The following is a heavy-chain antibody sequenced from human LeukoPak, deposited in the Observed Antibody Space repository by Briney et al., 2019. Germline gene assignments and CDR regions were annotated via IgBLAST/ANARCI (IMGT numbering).Heavy chain of an antibody. CDR1: GGSISSYY. D-gene: IGHD3-3*01. V-gene: IGHV4-59*01. Sequence: SETLSLTCTVSGGSISSYYWSWIRQPPGKGLEWIGYIYYSGSTNYNPSLKSRVTISVDTSKNQFSLKLSSVTAADTAVYYCARGIRITIFGVANYYMDVWGKGTTLTVSS. CDR3: ARGIRITIFGVANYYMDV. CDR2: IYYSGST. J-gene: IGHJ6*03.